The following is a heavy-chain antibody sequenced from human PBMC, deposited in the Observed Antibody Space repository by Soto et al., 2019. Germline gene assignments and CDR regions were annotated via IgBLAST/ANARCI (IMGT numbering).Heavy chain of an antibody. J-gene: IGHJ4*02. CDR3: ARAEQGVINDY. Sequence: RGSLRLSCAASGFTFSNYWMHWVSQTPGKGLVWVSRISRDGSSSNYADSVKGRFTISRDNAKNTLYLEMNSLRADDTAMYYCARAEQGVINDYWGQGTLVTVSS. D-gene: IGHD3-10*01. CDR2: ISRDGSSS. CDR1: GFTFSNYW. V-gene: IGHV3-74*01.